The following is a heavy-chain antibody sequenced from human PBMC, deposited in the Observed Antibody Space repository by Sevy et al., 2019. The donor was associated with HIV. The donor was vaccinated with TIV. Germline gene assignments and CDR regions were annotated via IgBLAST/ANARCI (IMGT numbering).Heavy chain of an antibody. J-gene: IGHJ5*02. CDR3: VKGPTGSFARLDA. CDR2: IHNNENTQ. D-gene: IGHD6-13*01. Sequence: GGSLRLSCAASGFSFSSYGMHWIRQAPGKGLEWVAFIHNNENTQYYADSVKGRFNISRDNSKNTQSLQMNSLTPEDTAIYFCVKGPTGSFARLDAWGQGILVTVSS. V-gene: IGHV3-30*02. CDR1: GFSFSSYG.